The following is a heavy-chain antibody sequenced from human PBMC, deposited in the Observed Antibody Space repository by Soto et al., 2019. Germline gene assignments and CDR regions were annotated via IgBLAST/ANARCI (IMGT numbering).Heavy chain of an antibody. CDR3: ARGRRRHVDYYGSVDYYYGMDV. CDR1: GFTFSSYD. D-gene: IGHD3-10*01. Sequence: GGSLRLSCAASGFTFSSYDMHWVRQATGKGLEWVSAIGTAGDTYYPGSVKGRFTISRENAKNSLYLQMNSLRAEDTAVYYCARGRRRHVDYYGSVDYYYGMDVWGQGTTVTVS. CDR2: IGTAGDT. J-gene: IGHJ6*02. V-gene: IGHV3-13*01.